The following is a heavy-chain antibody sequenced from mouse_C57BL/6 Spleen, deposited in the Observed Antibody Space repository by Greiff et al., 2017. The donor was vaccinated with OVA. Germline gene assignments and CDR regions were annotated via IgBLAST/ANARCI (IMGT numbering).Heavy chain of an antibody. CDR3: ARDYYGNYYAMDY. J-gene: IGHJ4*01. CDR1: GFTFSSYA. Sequence: EVQLQESGGGLVKPGGSLKLSCAASGFTFSSYAMSWVRQTPEKRLEWVATISDGGSYTYYPDNVKGRFTISRDNAKNNLYLQMSHLKSEDTAMYYCARDYYGNYYAMDYWGQGTSVTVSS. CDR2: ISDGGSYT. V-gene: IGHV5-4*01. D-gene: IGHD2-1*01.